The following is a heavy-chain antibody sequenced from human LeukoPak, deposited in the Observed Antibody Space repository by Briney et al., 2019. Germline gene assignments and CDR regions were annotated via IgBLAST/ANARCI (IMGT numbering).Heavy chain of an antibody. Sequence: ASVKVSCKASGGTFSSYAISWVRQAPGQGPEWMGGIIPIFGAANYAQKFQGRVTITADKSTSTAYMELSSLRSEDTAVYYCARAPNGDYVSWGQGTLVTVSS. D-gene: IGHD4-17*01. CDR3: ARAPNGDYVS. J-gene: IGHJ4*02. CDR2: IIPIFGAA. V-gene: IGHV1-69*06. CDR1: GGTFSSYA.